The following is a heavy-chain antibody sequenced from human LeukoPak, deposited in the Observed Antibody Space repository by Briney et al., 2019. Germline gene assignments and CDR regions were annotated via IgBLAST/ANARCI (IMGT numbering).Heavy chain of an antibody. CDR2: INPNSGGT. V-gene: IGHV1-2*02. Sequence: AASVKVSCKASGYTFTGYYMHWVRQAPGQGLEWMGWINPNSGGTNYAQKFQGRVTMTRDTSISTAYMELSRLRSDDTAVYYCARTNYDFWSGPSPLGIWGQGTMVTVSS. J-gene: IGHJ3*02. CDR3: ARTNYDFWSGPSPLGI. CDR1: GYTFTGYY. D-gene: IGHD3-3*01.